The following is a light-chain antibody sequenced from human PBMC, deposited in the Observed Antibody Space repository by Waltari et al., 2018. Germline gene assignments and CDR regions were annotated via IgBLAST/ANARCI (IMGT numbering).Light chain of an antibody. CDR3: SSYARSDNSVL. V-gene: IGLV2-23*01. CDR2: EGT. Sequence: QSALTQPASVSGSPGQSITISCTGSPSDVGGYNLVSWYRQFPNKAPQLIIYEGTRGPSGVSSRFSVSKSGNTASLTISGLQAEDEALYFCSSYARSDNSVLFGGGTQLSVL. J-gene: IGLJ2*01. CDR1: PSDVGGYNL.